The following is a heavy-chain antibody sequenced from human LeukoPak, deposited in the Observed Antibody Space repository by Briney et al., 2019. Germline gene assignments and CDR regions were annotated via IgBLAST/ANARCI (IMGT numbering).Heavy chain of an antibody. Sequence: GGSLRLSCAASGFTLSVYTMNWVRQAPGKGLEWVSSISRSGTYTFYADSVKGRFTISRDSAENSLFLQMNSLRAEDTAVYYCARDPRASTAAAGWLDPWGQGALVIVSS. CDR1: GFTLSVYT. D-gene: IGHD6-13*01. CDR3: ARDPRASTAAAGWLDP. J-gene: IGHJ5*02. V-gene: IGHV3-21*01. CDR2: ISRSGTYT.